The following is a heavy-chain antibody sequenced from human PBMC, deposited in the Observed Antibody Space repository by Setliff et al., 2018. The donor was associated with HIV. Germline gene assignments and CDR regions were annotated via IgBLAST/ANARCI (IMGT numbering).Heavy chain of an antibody. CDR1: GGSIRSHY. V-gene: IGHV4-59*08. CDR3: ARLCIAAAGTRSIPWYFDL. CDR2: IYYSGST. J-gene: IGHJ2*01. Sequence: SETLSLTCTVSGGSIRSHYWSWIREPPGKGLEWIGYIYYSGSTNYNPSLKSRVTISVDTSKNQFSLKLSSVTAADTAVYYCARLCIAAAGTRSIPWYFDLWGRGTLVTVSS. D-gene: IGHD6-13*01.